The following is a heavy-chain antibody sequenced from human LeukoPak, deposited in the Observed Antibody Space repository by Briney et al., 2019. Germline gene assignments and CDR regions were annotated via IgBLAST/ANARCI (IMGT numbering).Heavy chain of an antibody. J-gene: IGHJ4*02. CDR1: GFTFSSYS. V-gene: IGHV3-48*04. CDR3: ARGSPGSYYDSSGYYHFDY. D-gene: IGHD3-22*01. Sequence: GGSLRLSCAASGFTFSSYSMNWVRQAPGKGLEWVSYISSSSSTIYYADSVKGRFTISRDNAKNSLYLQMNGLRAEDTAVYYCARGSPGSYYDSSGYYHFDYWGQGTLVTVSS. CDR2: ISSSSSTI.